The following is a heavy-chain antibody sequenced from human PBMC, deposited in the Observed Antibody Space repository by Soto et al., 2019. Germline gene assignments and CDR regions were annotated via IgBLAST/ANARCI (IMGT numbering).Heavy chain of an antibody. CDR3: AKLSSGWYFARGYFDY. Sequence: PGGSLRLSCAASGFTFSSYGMHWVRQAPGKGLEWVAVILYDGSNKYYADSVKGRFTISRDNSKNTLYLQMNSLRAEDTAVYYCAKLSSGWYFARGYFDYRGQGTLVTVSS. CDR1: GFTFSSYG. D-gene: IGHD6-19*01. V-gene: IGHV3-30*18. CDR2: ILYDGSNK. J-gene: IGHJ4*02.